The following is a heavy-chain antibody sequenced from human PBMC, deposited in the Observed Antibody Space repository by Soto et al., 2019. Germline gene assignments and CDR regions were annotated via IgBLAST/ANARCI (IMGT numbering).Heavy chain of an antibody. Sequence: QVQLVESGGGVVQPGRSLRLSCVASGFTFSSYGMHWVRQAPGKGLEWVAVIWYDGSDKYYADSVKGRFTISRDNSKNTLYLQMNSLRAEDTAVYHCAREKLLPVTPYNYYYGLDVWGQGTTVTVSS. D-gene: IGHD4-17*01. CDR2: IWYDGSDK. J-gene: IGHJ6*02. CDR3: AREKLLPVTPYNYYYGLDV. V-gene: IGHV3-33*01. CDR1: GFTFSSYG.